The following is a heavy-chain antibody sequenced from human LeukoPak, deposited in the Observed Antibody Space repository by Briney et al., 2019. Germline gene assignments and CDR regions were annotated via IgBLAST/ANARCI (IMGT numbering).Heavy chain of an antibody. CDR2: ISGSGGST. J-gene: IGHJ6*02. CDR3: AKAASSSWPSYYYGMDV. D-gene: IGHD6-13*01. V-gene: IGHV3-23*01. CDR1: GFSFSSYT. Sequence: GGSLRLSCAASGFSFSSYTMSWVRQAPGKGLEWVSGISGSGGSTNHADSVKGRFTISRDNSKNTLYLQMNSLRAEDTAVYYCAKAASSSWPSYYYGMDVWGQGTTVTVSS.